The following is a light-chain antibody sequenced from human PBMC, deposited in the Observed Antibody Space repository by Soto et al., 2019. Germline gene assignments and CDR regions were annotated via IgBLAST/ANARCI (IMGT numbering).Light chain of an antibody. Sequence: IVMTQSKATLSVSPGERATLSCRASQSVRSNLAWYQQKPGQAPRLLIFDTSTRATGIPARFSGSGSGTEFTLTISSLQSEDFAVYYCQHYNNLPPITFGQGTRLEI. CDR2: DTS. CDR1: QSVRSN. CDR3: QHYNNLPPIT. V-gene: IGKV3-15*01. J-gene: IGKJ5*01.